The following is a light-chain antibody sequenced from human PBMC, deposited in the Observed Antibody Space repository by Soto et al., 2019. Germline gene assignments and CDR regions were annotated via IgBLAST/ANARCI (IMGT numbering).Light chain of an antibody. J-gene: IGLJ1*01. V-gene: IGLV2-23*02. Sequence: QSALTQPASVSGSPGQSITISCTGTSSDVGSYNLVSWYQQHPGKAPKLMIYEVSKRPSGVSKRFSGSKSGNTASLTISGLQAEDEADYYCCSYAGSSTLPVFGTGTKLTVL. CDR2: EVS. CDR1: SSDVGSYNL. CDR3: CSYAGSSTLPV.